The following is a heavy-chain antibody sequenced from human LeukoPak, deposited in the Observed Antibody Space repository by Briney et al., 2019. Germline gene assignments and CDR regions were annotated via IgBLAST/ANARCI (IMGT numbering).Heavy chain of an antibody. Sequence: GGSLRLSCAASGFTFSSYSMNWVRQAPGKGLEWVSYISSSSSTIYCADSVKGRFTISRDNVKNSLYLQMNSLRAEDTAVYYCARGLFGGVIVSDYWGQGTLVTVSS. CDR3: ARGLFGGVIVSDY. V-gene: IGHV3-48*04. CDR1: GFTFSSYS. J-gene: IGHJ4*02. D-gene: IGHD3-16*02. CDR2: ISSSSSTI.